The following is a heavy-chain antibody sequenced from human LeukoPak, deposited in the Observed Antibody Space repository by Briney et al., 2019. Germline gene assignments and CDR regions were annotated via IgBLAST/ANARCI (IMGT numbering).Heavy chain of an antibody. V-gene: IGHV1-18*04. D-gene: IGHD2-2*02. CDR1: GYTFTSYG. Sequence: ASVKVSCKASGYTFTSYGISWVRQAPGQGLEWMGWISAYNGNTNYAQKLQGRVTMTTDTSTSTAYMELRSLRPDDTAVYYCARDYCSTISCYTESWFDPWGQGTLVTVSS. CDR3: ARDYCSTISCYTESWFDP. CDR2: ISAYNGNT. J-gene: IGHJ5*02.